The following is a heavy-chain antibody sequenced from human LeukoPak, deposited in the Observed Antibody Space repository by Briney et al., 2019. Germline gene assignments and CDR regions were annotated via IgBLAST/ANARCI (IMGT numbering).Heavy chain of an antibody. Sequence: SETLSLTCTVSGGSISSYYWSWIRQPPGKGLEWIGYIYYSGSTNYNPSLKSRVTISVDTSKNQFSLKLSSVTAADTAVYYCARVRVVAANRAFDIWGQGTMATVSS. CDR1: GGSISSYY. V-gene: IGHV4-59*01. D-gene: IGHD2-15*01. CDR2: IYYSGST. J-gene: IGHJ3*02. CDR3: ARVRVVAANRAFDI.